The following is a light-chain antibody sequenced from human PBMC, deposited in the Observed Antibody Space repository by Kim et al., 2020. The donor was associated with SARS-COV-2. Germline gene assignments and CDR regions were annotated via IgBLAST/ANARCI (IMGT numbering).Light chain of an antibody. V-gene: IGKV1-5*03. CDR3: QQYGGFSWT. Sequence: DIQMTQSPSTLSASVGDRVTITCRASQNIYDWLAWYQQKPGKAPNLLIYKASNLESGVPSRFSGSGYDTEFTLTISSLQPDDFATYYCQQYGGFSWTFGQGTKVDIK. CDR2: KAS. CDR1: QNIYDW. J-gene: IGKJ1*01.